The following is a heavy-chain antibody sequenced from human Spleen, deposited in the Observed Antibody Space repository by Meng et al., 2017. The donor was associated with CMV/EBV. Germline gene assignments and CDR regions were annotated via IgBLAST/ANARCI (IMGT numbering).Heavy chain of an antibody. J-gene: IGHJ4*02. CDR2: INPNSGTT. CDR3: ARGENYYDSSVGY. Sequence: ASVKVSCKASGYTFTAYYMHWVRRAPGQGLEWTGWINPNSGTTNYAQRFQGRVTMTRDTSISTAYMEVSRLRSDDTAVYYCARGENYYDSSVGYWGQGTLVTVSS. D-gene: IGHD3-22*01. V-gene: IGHV1-2*02. CDR1: GYTFTAYY.